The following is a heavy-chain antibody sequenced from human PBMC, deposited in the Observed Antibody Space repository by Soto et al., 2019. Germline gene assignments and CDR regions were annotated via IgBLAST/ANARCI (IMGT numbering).Heavy chain of an antibody. CDR3: XRDGPYYYGFDV. V-gene: IGHV4-30-4*01. Sequence: QVQLQESGPGLVKPSQTLSLTCTVSGDSITNSDYYWNWIRQSPGKGLEWIASIDYSGNTYYNPSLKSRVVISADTSKNLFSLKLRSVTAAXXXXXXXXRDGPYYYGFDVWGQGTTVTVSS. CDR1: GDSITNSDYY. CDR2: IDYSGNT. J-gene: IGHJ6*02.